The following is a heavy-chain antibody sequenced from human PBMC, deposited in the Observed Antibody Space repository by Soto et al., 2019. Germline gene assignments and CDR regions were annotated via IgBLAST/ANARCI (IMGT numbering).Heavy chain of an antibody. Sequence: QVQLVETGGGVVQPGRSLRLSCAASGFTFSSYGMHWVRQAPGKGLEWVSVIWYDGSNKYYASTVKGRFTISRDNSKNTLYLQMNSLRAEDTAVYYCARARIAAHYYGMDVWGQGTTVTVSS. J-gene: IGHJ6*02. D-gene: IGHD6-6*01. CDR3: ARARIAAHYYGMDV. CDR1: GFTFSSYG. CDR2: IWYDGSNK. V-gene: IGHV3-33*01.